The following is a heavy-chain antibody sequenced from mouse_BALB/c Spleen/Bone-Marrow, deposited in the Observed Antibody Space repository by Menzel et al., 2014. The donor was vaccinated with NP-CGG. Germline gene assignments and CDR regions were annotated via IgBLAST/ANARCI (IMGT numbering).Heavy chain of an antibody. D-gene: IGHD2-1*01. CDR3: ATIYYGNSYAMDY. J-gene: IGHJ4*01. Sequence: EVKVEESGGGLAQPGGSRKLSCAASGFTFSDYGMAWVRQAPGKGPEWVAFISNLAYSIYYADTVTGRFTISRENAKNTLYLEMSSLRSEDTAMYYCATIYYGNSYAMDYWGQGTSVTVSS. CDR2: ISNLAYSI. V-gene: IGHV5-15*02. CDR1: GFTFSDYG.